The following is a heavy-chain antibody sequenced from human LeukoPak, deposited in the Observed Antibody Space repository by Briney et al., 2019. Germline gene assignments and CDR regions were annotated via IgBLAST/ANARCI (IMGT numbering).Heavy chain of an antibody. CDR1: GGTFSSYA. CDR3: ARGQEMATQGAFDI. V-gene: IGHV1-69*01. Sequence: GASVKVSCKASGGTFSSYAISWVRQAPGQGLEWMGGIIPIFGTANYAQKFQGRVTITADESTSTAYMELSSLRSEDTAVYYRARGQEMATQGAFDIWGQGTMVTVSS. J-gene: IGHJ3*02. D-gene: IGHD5-24*01. CDR2: IIPIFGTA.